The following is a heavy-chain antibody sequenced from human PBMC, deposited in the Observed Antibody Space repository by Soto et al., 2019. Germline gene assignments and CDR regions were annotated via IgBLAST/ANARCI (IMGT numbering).Heavy chain of an antibody. Sequence: QVQLVESGGGVVQPGRSLRLSCAASGFTFSSYGMHWVRQAPGKGLEWVAVIWYDGSNKYYADSVKGRFTISRDNSKNTLYLKMNSLRAEDTAVYYCASDGDSSSWYSYYYGMDVWGQGTTVTVSS. D-gene: IGHD6-13*01. J-gene: IGHJ6*02. V-gene: IGHV3-33*01. CDR3: ASDGDSSSWYSYYYGMDV. CDR2: IWYDGSNK. CDR1: GFTFSSYG.